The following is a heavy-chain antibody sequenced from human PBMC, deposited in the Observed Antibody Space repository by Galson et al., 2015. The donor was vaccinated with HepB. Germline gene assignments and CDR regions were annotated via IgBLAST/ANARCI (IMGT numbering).Heavy chain of an antibody. D-gene: IGHD6-19*01. Sequence: SLRLSCAASGFTFSSYSMNWVRQAPGKGLEWVSSISSSSSYIYYADSVKGRFTISRDNAKNSLYLQMNSLRAEDTAVYYCARDRVDSSGWYDWFDPWGQGTLVTVSS. CDR1: GFTFSSYS. CDR3: ARDRVDSSGWYDWFDP. V-gene: IGHV3-21*01. CDR2: ISSSSSYI. J-gene: IGHJ5*02.